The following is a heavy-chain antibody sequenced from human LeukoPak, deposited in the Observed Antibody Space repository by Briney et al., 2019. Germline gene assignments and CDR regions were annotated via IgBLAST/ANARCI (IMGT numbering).Heavy chain of an antibody. CDR1: GFTFSLYW. V-gene: IGHV3-7*03. J-gene: IGHJ4*02. Sequence: GGSLRLSCAASGFTFSLYWMNWVRRAPGKGLEWVANIKQDGSEKNYVDSVKGRFTISRDNAKNSLYLQMDNLRVEDTAMYYCAGGTGFIIKDWGQGTLVTVSS. D-gene: IGHD3-9*01. CDR2: IKQDGSEK. CDR3: AGGTGFIIKD.